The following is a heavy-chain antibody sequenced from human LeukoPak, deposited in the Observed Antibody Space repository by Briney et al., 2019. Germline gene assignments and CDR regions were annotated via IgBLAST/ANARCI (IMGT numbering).Heavy chain of an antibody. V-gene: IGHV4-34*01. CDR1: GGSFSGYY. CDR3: ARQGSTSPYYYYYYMDV. J-gene: IGHJ6*03. Sequence: SETLSLTCAVYGGSFSGYYWSWIRQPPGKGLELIGEINHSGSTNYNPSLKSRVTISVDTSKNQFSLKLSSVTAADTAVYYCARQGSTSPYYYYYYMDVWGKGTTVTISS. D-gene: IGHD2-2*01. CDR2: INHSGST.